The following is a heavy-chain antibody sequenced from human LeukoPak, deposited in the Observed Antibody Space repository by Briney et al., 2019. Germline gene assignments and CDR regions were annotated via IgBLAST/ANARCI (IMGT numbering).Heavy chain of an antibody. Sequence: PSETLSLTCPVSGCSISSYYWKWIRQPPGTGLEWIGYIYYSGNTNYNPSLKSRVTISVDTSKNQFSLKLSSVTAADTAVYYCAGRLWRRDGYNLSAFDIWGQGTMVTVSS. D-gene: IGHD5-24*01. CDR1: GCSISSYY. J-gene: IGHJ3*02. CDR3: AGRLWRRDGYNLSAFDI. V-gene: IGHV4-59*01. CDR2: IYYSGNT.